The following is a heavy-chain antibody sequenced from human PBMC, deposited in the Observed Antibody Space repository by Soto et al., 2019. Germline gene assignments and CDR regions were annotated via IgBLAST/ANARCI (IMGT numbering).Heavy chain of an antibody. J-gene: IGHJ3*02. CDR1: GASIKMYY. CDR2: IYYSGST. CDR3: ARPRSSGRLGLHAFDI. D-gene: IGHD6-19*01. Sequence: SETLSLTXTVSGASIKMYYCRWIRQPQRKGLEWIGYIYYSGSTNYNPSLKGRVTISVDTSKNQFSLKLCSVTAADTAVYYCARPRSSGRLGLHAFDIWGQGTMVTVSS. V-gene: IGHV4-59*08.